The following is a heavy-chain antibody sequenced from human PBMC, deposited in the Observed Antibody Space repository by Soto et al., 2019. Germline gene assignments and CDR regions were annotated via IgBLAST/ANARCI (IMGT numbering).Heavy chain of an antibody. CDR1: GFTFSSYW. Sequence: GGSLRRSCAASGFTFSSYWMSWVRQAPGKGLEWVANIKQDGSEKYYVDSVKGRFTISRDNAKNSLYLQMNSLRAEDTAVYYCARDLSQLCSPYYCYGMDVWGQGTTVTVSS. J-gene: IGHJ6*02. V-gene: IGHV3-7*03. D-gene: IGHD5-18*01. CDR3: ARDLSQLCSPYYCYGMDV. CDR2: IKQDGSEK.